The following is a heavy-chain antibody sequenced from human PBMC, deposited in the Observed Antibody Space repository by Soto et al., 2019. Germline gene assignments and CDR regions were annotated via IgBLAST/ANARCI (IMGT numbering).Heavy chain of an antibody. CDR3: ARLRFIAVFGSGMDV. CDR2: IDPSDSYT. CDR1: GYSFTSYW. J-gene: IGHJ6*02. D-gene: IGHD6-19*01. V-gene: IGHV5-10-1*01. Sequence: GESLKISCKGSGYSFTSYWISWVRQMPGKGLEWMGRIDPSDSYTNYSPSFQGHVTISADKSISTAYLQWSSLKASDTAMYYCARLRFIAVFGSGMDVWGQGTAVTVSS.